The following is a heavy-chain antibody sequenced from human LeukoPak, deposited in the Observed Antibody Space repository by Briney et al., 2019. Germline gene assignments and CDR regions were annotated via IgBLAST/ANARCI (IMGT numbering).Heavy chain of an antibody. CDR1: GYTFTSYY. CDR3: ARGRQLHLGELFPFAEFFQP. Sequence: GASVKVSCKASGYTFTSYYMHWVRQAPGQGLEWMGIINPSGGSTSYAQKFQGRVTMTRDTSISTAYMELRSLSSDDTAVYYCARGRQLHLGELFPFAEFFQPWGQGTLVTVFS. V-gene: IGHV1-46*01. D-gene: IGHD3-16*01. J-gene: IGHJ1*01. CDR2: INPSGGST.